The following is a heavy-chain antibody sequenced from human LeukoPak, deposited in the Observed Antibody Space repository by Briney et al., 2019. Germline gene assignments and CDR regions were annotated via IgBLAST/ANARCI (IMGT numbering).Heavy chain of an antibody. D-gene: IGHD1-26*01. J-gene: IGHJ6*03. Sequence: GGSMRHSCAASGFTFSNHAMSWVRQAPGKGLEWVSGISSSGSSTFFADHVKGRFTISRDNAKNSLYLQMTTLQAEDTAVYYCARRSPGTSSLFYYYMDVWGKGTTVTVSS. CDR3: ARRSPGTSSLFYYYMDV. CDR1: GFTFSNHA. CDR2: ISSSGSST. V-gene: IGHV3-23*01.